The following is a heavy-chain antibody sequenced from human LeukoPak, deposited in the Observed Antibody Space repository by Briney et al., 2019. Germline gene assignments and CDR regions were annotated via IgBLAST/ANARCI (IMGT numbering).Heavy chain of an antibody. D-gene: IGHD2-2*01. CDR3: AKITGGDRGYCTWTSCNQGGWFDP. J-gene: IGHJ5*02. V-gene: IGHV3-23*01. CDR2: INGSGMYT. CDR1: GFTFRSYA. Sequence: GGSLRLSCAASGFTFRSYAISWVRQGPGKGLGWVSGINGSGMYTYYEDSVKGRFTISRDNSKNTVYLQMNSMRAEDTAVYYCAKITGGDRGYCTWTSCNQGGWFDPWGQGTLVTVSS.